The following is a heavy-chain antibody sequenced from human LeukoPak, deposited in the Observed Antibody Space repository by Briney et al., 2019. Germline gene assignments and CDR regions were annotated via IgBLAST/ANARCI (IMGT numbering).Heavy chain of an antibody. CDR1: GYTFTSYG. CDR2: INPNSGGT. D-gene: IGHD2-2*01. CDR3: AREGCSSTSCYPDDAFDI. J-gene: IGHJ3*02. V-gene: IGHV1-2*02. Sequence: GASVKVSCKASGYTFTSYGISWVRQAPGQGLEWMGWINPNSGGTNYAQKFQGRVTMTRDTSISTAYMELSRLRSDDTAVYYCAREGCSSTSCYPDDAFDIWGQGTMVTVSS.